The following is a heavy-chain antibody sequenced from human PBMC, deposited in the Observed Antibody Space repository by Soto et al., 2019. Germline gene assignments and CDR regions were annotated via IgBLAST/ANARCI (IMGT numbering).Heavy chain of an antibody. CDR3: VRGVVVVVGSTAENFDH. D-gene: IGHD2-15*01. Sequence: PXVSLRLSCVTSGFTFTKYSMNWVRQAPGKGLEWVSYISYSGETKYYADSLKGRYAISRDDAKNSVYLQMNSLRDEDTAFYYCVRGVVVVVGSTAENFDHWGQGTLVTVSS. V-gene: IGHV3-48*02. CDR2: ISYSGETK. J-gene: IGHJ4*02. CDR1: GFTFTKYS.